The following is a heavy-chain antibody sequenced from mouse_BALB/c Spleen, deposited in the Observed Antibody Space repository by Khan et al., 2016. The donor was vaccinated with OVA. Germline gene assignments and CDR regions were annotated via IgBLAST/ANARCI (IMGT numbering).Heavy chain of an antibody. Sequence: EVELVESGGDLVKPGGSLKLSCSASGFTFSTYAISWVRQTPEKRLEWVATISSGGDYIYYPDSVKGRFTISRDNATNTLYLQMSSLRSEDTAMYYCARNNYGPFAYWGQGTLVTVSA. CDR1: GFTFSTYA. CDR3: ARNNYGPFAY. V-gene: IGHV5-9-1*01. J-gene: IGHJ3*01. D-gene: IGHD1-1*01. CDR2: ISSGGDYI.